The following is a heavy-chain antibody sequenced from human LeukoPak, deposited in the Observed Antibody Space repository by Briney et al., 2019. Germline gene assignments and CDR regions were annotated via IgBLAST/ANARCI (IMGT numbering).Heavy chain of an antibody. D-gene: IGHD6-13*01. CDR2: IIPIFGTA. V-gene: IGHV1-69*05. Sequence: AVKVSCKASGRTFTSYAISWVRRAPGQGIDWMGRIIPIFGTAIHATKFHGRATFTTDESTRTAYMHLSSLTSEPPAPHYIARVRCSSSTVMYVWGKGATVTVSS. CDR3: ARVRCSSSTVMYV. J-gene: IGHJ6*01. CDR1: GRTFTSYA.